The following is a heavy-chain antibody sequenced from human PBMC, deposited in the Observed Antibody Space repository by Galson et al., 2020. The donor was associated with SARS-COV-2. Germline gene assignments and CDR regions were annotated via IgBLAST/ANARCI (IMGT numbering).Heavy chain of an antibody. CDR3: ARVLEDIVVVPAATTSAFDI. Sequence: ASVTVSCKSSGYTLTRYGISWVRQAPGQGLAWMGWISAYNGNTNYAQKLQGRVPMTKDQTTSTAYMELRSLRPDDTAVYYRARVLEDIVVVPAATTSAFDIWGQGTMVTVSS. CDR1: GYTLTRYG. J-gene: IGHJ3*02. CDR2: ISAYNGNT. D-gene: IGHD2-2*01. V-gene: IGHV1-18*01.